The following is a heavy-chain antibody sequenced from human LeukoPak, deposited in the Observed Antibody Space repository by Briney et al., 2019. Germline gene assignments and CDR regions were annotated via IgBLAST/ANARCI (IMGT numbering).Heavy chain of an antibody. CDR1: GFTFSSYW. D-gene: IGHD4-17*01. J-gene: IGHJ4*02. CDR2: ISGSGSTI. V-gene: IGHV3-48*03. Sequence: PGGSLRLSCAASGFTFSSYWMHWVRQAPGKGLEWVSYISGSGSTIYYADSVRGRFTISRDNAKNSLHLQMNSLRAEDTAVYYCARHLYGGDCWGQGTLVTVSS. CDR3: ARHLYGGDC.